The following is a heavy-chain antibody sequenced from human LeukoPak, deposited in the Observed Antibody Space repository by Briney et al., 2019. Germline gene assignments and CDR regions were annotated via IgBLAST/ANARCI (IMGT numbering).Heavy chain of an antibody. CDR1: GFTFRSYE. CDR3: AKDGRWLQLEYYFDY. D-gene: IGHD5-24*01. J-gene: IGHJ4*02. CDR2: IGWNSGSI. V-gene: IGHV3-9*01. Sequence: GGSLRLSCAASGFTFRSYEMNWVRQAPGKGLEWVSTIGWNSGSIGYADSVKGRFTISRDNAKNSLSLQMNSLRAEDTAFYYCAKDGRWLQLEYYFDYWGQGTLVTVSS.